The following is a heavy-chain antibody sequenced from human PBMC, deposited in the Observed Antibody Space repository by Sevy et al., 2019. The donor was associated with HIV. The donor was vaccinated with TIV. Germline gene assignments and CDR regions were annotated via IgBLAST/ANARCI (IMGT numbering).Heavy chain of an antibody. Sequence: EGSLRLSCVGSGFSFSDHRMHWVHQAPGKVLEWMAVISYDGRNTKYKADSVKGRFTISRDNSKNTLYLQMNSLRAEDTAIYYCARDRGEILSSAFDYWGQGTLVTVSS. D-gene: IGHD2-15*01. CDR1: GFSFSDHR. CDR2: ISYDGRNTK. CDR3: ARDRGEILSSAFDY. V-gene: IGHV3-30*03. J-gene: IGHJ4*02.